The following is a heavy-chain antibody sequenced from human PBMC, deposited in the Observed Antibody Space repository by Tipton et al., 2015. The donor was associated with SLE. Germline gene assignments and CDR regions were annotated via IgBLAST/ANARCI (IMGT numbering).Heavy chain of an antibody. J-gene: IGHJ4*02. CDR2: ISSSGSTI. V-gene: IGHV3-48*03. CDR1: GFTFSSYE. CDR3: ARVRFGALDY. Sequence: SLRLSCEASGFTFSSYEMNWVRQAPGKGLEWVSYISSSGSTIYYADSVKGRFTISRDNAKNSLYLQMSSLRAEDTAMYYCARVRFGALDYWGQGTLVTVSS. D-gene: IGHD3-10*01.